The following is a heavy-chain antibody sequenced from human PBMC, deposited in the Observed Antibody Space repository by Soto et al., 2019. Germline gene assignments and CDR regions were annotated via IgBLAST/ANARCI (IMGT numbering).Heavy chain of an antibody. CDR3: ARDRYGPEY. CDR2: IWYYGSNK. Sequence: GGSRSLSSAASRFTSCSYGMHSIRQAPGNGLEWVAVIWYYGSNKYYAASVKGRFNMSRENSKSTLYLQMNSLTAEDTAVYYCARDRYGPEYWGQGMLVSVSS. V-gene: IGHV3-33*01. J-gene: IGHJ4*02. D-gene: IGHD1-20*01. CDR1: RFTSCSYG.